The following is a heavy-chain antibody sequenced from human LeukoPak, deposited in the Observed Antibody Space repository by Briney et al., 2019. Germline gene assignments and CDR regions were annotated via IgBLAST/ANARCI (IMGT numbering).Heavy chain of an antibody. CDR1: GGSISSYY. CDR3: ARDLMTTNDY. J-gene: IGHJ4*02. V-gene: IGHV4-59*01. CDR2: IYYSGST. Sequence: PSETLSLTCTVSGGSISSYYWSWIRQPPGKGLEWIGYIYYSGSTNYNPSLKSRVTISVDTSKNQFSLKLSSVTAADTAVYYCARDLMTTNDYWGQGTLVTVSS. D-gene: IGHD4-11*01.